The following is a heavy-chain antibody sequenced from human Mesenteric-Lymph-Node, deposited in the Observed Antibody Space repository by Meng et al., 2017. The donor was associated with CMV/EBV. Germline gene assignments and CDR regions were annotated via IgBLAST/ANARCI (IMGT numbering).Heavy chain of an antibody. CDR3: ARDPKGGIDY. Sequence: GSLRLSCTVSGGSISSSSYYWGWIRQPPGKGLEWIGSIYYSGSTYYNPSLKNRVTISVDTSKNQFSLKLSSVTAADTAVYYCARDPKGGIDYWGQGTLVTVSS. V-gene: IGHV4-39*07. CDR2: IYYSGST. D-gene: IGHD3-16*01. J-gene: IGHJ4*02. CDR1: GGSISSSSYY.